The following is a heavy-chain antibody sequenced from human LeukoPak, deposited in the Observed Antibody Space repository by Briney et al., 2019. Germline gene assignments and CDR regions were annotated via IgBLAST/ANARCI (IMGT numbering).Heavy chain of an antibody. V-gene: IGHV3-30*03. CDR2: VSYDGTET. J-gene: IGHJ6*04. Sequence: GRSLRLSCAASGFIFSRYGMHWVRQAPGKGLEWVAVVSYDGTETKYADSVKGRLNLSRDNSKNTVYLQMNSLTFEDTAVYYCARSVRGVIFDVWGKGTTVIVSS. CDR3: ARSVRGVIFDV. CDR1: GFIFSRYG. D-gene: IGHD3-10*01.